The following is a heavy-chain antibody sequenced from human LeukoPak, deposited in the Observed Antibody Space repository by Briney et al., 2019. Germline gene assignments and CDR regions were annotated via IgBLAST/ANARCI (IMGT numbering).Heavy chain of an antibody. V-gene: IGHV3-21*01. Sequence: GGSLRLSCAASGFTFSSYSMNWVRQAPGKGLEWVSSISSSSSYIYYADSVKGRFTISRDNAKNSLYLQMNSLRAEDTAVYYCAKEGEAQPLPYYYMDVWGKGTTVTVSS. CDR1: GFTFSSYS. CDR2: ISSSSSYI. J-gene: IGHJ6*03. D-gene: IGHD3-16*01. CDR3: AKEGEAQPLPYYYMDV.